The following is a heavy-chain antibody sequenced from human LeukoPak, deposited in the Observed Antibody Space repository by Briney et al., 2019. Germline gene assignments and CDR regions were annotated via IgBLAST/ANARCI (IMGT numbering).Heavy chain of an antibody. CDR3: ARGGGHYYDSSGYYFDAFDI. CDR2: IIPIFGTA. CDR1: GGTFISYA. V-gene: IGHV1-69*05. D-gene: IGHD3-22*01. J-gene: IGHJ3*02. Sequence: SVKVSCKASGGTFISYAISWVRQAPGQGLEWMGGIIPIFGTANYAQKFQGRVTITTDESTSTAYMELSSLRSEDTAVYYCARGGGHYYDSSGYYFDAFDIWGQGTMVTVSS.